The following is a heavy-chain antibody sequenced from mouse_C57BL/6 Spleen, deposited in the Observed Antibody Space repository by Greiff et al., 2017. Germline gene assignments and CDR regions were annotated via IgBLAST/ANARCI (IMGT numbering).Heavy chain of an antibody. J-gene: IGHJ1*03. Sequence: DVMLVESGGGLVKPGGSLKLSCAASGFTFSSYAMSWVRQTPEKRLEWVATISDGGSYTYYPDNVKGRFTISRDNAKNNLYLQMSHLKSEDTAMYYCARKEDYGSSYPWYFDVWGTGTTVTVSS. V-gene: IGHV5-4*03. CDR2: ISDGGSYT. CDR1: GFTFSSYA. CDR3: ARKEDYGSSYPWYFDV. D-gene: IGHD1-1*01.